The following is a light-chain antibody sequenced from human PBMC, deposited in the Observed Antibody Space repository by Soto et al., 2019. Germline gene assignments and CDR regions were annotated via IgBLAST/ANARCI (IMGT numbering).Light chain of an antibody. V-gene: IGKV3-15*01. J-gene: IGKJ1*01. CDR2: HAS. CDR1: QSVSSN. Sequence: EIVLTQSPGTLSLSPGDRATLSCRASQSVSSNFLAWYQQKPGQAPRLLIFHASTRATGIPARFSGSGSGTEFTLTISSLQSEDFAVYYCHQYDNWPQPFGQGTKVDIK. CDR3: HQYDNWPQP.